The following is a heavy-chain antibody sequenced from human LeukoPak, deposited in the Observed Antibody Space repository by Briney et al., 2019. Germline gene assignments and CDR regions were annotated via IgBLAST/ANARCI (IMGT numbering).Heavy chain of an antibody. Sequence: GGSLRLSCAASGFTVSSNYMSWVRQAPGKGLEWVSVIYSGGSTYYADSVKGRFTISRDNSKNTLYLQMNSLRAEDTAVYYCARESAAGTLGWFDPWGQGTLVTVSS. CDR2: IYSGGST. D-gene: IGHD6-13*01. J-gene: IGHJ5*02. V-gene: IGHV3-66*01. CDR1: GFTVSSNY. CDR3: ARESAAGTLGWFDP.